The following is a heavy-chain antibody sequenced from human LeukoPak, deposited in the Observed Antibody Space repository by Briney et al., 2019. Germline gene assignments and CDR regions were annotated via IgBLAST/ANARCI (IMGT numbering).Heavy chain of an antibody. CDR3: ARCGFSAVQIDY. D-gene: IGHD1-1*01. J-gene: IGHJ4*02. Sequence: SQTLSLTCTVSGGSISSGDYYWSCIRQPPGKGLEWIGYIDYSGSTYYNPSLKSRVTITVDTSKNQFFLKLSSVTAADTAVYYWARCGFSAVQIDYWGQGTLVTVSS. CDR2: IDYSGST. CDR1: GGSISSGDYY. V-gene: IGHV4-30-4*01.